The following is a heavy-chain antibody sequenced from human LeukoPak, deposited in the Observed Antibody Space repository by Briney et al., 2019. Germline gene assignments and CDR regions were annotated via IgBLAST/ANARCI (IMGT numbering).Heavy chain of an antibody. V-gene: IGHV3-33*01. CDR3: ARGIAAAADWFDP. Sequence: GGSLRLPCAASGFTFSSYGMHWVRQAPGKGLEWVAVIWYDGSNKYYADSVKGRFTISRDNSKNTLYLQMNSLRAEDTAVYYCARGIAAAADWFDPWGQGTLVTVSS. CDR1: GFTFSSYG. D-gene: IGHD6-13*01. J-gene: IGHJ5*02. CDR2: IWYDGSNK.